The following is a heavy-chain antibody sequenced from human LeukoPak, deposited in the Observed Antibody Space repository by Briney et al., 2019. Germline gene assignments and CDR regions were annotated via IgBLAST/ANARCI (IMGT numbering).Heavy chain of an antibody. J-gene: IGHJ4*02. CDR1: GFTFSSYT. Sequence: GGSLRLSCAVSGFTFSSYTMNTARQAPGKGLEWVSSIRGGSSFIYSADSMKGRFTISKDNEKNSLYLKISSLGDDETAVYCRTGDRTSVRPCDYWGQGTLVTVSS. D-gene: IGHD3-10*01. CDR2: IRGGSSFI. V-gene: IGHV3-21*01. CDR3: TGDRTSVRPCDY.